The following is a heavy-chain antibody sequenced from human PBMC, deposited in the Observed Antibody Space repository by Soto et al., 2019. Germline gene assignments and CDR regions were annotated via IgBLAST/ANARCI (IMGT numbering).Heavy chain of an antibody. CDR2: ISGSGGST. CDR3: ARRSSGWYFDY. D-gene: IGHD6-19*01. Sequence: EVQLLESGGGLVQPGGSLRLSCAASGFTFSSYAMSWVRQAPGKGLEWVSVISGSGGSTYYADSVKGRFTISRDNSKNTLYVQMNSLRAEDMAVYYCARRSSGWYFDYWGQGTLVTVSS. CDR1: GFTFSSYA. J-gene: IGHJ4*02. V-gene: IGHV3-23*01.